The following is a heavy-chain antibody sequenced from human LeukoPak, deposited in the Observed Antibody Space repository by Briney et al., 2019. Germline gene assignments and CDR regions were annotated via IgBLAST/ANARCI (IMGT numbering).Heavy chain of an antibody. V-gene: IGHV3-30*03. CDR1: GFTFSNYG. Sequence: PGGSLRLSCAASGFTFSNYGMHWVRQTPGKGLEWVAVTSYDGSNQYYADSVKGRFTISRDNAKNSLYLQMNSLRAEDTAVYYCATTQWGYYYMDVWGKGTTVTVSS. CDR3: ATTQWGYYYMDV. CDR2: TSYDGSNQ. J-gene: IGHJ6*03. D-gene: IGHD1-26*01.